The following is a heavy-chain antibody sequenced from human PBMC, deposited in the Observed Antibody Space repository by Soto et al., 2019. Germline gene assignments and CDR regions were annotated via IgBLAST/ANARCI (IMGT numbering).Heavy chain of an antibody. J-gene: IGHJ6*02. V-gene: IGHV3-30*18. CDR2: ISYDGSNK. D-gene: IGHD2-15*01. CDR3: AKEKVVAATRTDYYYGMDV. CDR1: GFTFSSYG. Sequence: GGSLRLSCSASGFTFSSYGMHWVRQAPGKGLEWVAVISYDGSNKYYADSVKGRFTISRDNSKNTLYLQMNSLRAEDTAVYYCAKEKVVAATRTDYYYGMDVWGQGTTVTVSS.